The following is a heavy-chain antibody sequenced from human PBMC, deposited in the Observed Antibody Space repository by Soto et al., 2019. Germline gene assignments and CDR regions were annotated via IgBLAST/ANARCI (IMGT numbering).Heavy chain of an antibody. D-gene: IGHD3-16*01. CDR1: GYTFTTYS. J-gene: IGHJ6*02. V-gene: IGHV1-3*02. CDR3: ARDGGLGMDV. CDR2: SNADNGYT. Sequence: GASVKVSCKASGYTFTTYSMHWVRQAPGQRLEWMGWSNADNGYTQYSQDFQGRVTITRDTSASTAYMELSSLISEDTAVYYCARDGGLGMDVWGQGTTVTVSS.